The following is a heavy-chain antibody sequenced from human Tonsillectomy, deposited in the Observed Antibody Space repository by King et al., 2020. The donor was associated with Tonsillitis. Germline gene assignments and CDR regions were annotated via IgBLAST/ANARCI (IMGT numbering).Heavy chain of an antibody. J-gene: IGHJ4*02. CDR3: ARDLTGLVADF. V-gene: IGHV3-74*03. D-gene: IGHD2-8*02. CDR2: INIDGITT. Sequence: EVQLVESGGGLVQPGGSLRLSCLASGFTFSGSWMHWVRQVPGKGLVWIARINIDGITTEYAEFLKGRFTISRDNAKNTLYLQMNSLTVDDTALYYCARDLTGLVADFWGQGTLVTVSS. CDR1: GFTFSGSW.